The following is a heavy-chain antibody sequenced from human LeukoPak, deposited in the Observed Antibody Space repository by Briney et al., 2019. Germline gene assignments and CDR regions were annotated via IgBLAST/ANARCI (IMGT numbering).Heavy chain of an antibody. D-gene: IGHD6-13*01. CDR2: IIPIFGTA. V-gene: IGHV1-69*13. J-gene: IGHJ3*02. Sequence: GASVKVSCKASGGTFSSYAISWVRQAPGQGLEWMGGIIPIFGTANYAQKFQGRVTITADGSTSTAYMELSSLRSEDTAVYYCARVLTKTIAAAYHDAFDIWGQGTMVTVSS. CDR3: ARVLTKTIAAAYHDAFDI. CDR1: GGTFSSYA.